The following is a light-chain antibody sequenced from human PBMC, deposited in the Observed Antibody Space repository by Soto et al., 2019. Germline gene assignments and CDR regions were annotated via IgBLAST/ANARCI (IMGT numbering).Light chain of an antibody. J-gene: IGKJ2*01. V-gene: IGKV1-5*01. CDR2: DAS. CDR1: QSVSSS. CDR3: QQYESFSPYT. Sequence: GARVTITCRASQSVSSSLAWYQQKPGKAPKLLIYDASTLESGVPSRFSGSGYGTEFTLTINSLQPGDFATYYCQQYESFSPYTFGQGTRLEI.